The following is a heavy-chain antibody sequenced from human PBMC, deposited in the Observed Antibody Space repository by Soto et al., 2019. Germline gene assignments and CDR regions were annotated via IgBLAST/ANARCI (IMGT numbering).Heavy chain of an antibody. CDR3: ARDEGGYDILTGYYKAHHFDY. J-gene: IGHJ4*02. V-gene: IGHV1-18*01. D-gene: IGHD3-9*01. CDR1: GYTFTHFY. Sequence: QVHLEQSGAEVKKPGDSVKVSCKASGYTFTHFYITWVRQAPGQGLEWMGAISPHNFNTNFAQKFQGRGTPNTATSTDTSYMELRSLTSDDTAVYYCARDEGGYDILTGYYKAHHFDYWGQGVLVTVSS. CDR2: ISPHNFNT.